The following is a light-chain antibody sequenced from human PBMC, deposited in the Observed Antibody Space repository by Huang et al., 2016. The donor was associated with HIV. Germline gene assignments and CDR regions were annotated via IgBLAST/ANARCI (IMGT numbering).Light chain of an antibody. CDR3: MQALQTPV. CDR1: QSLLHINGYNY. Sequence: EIVMTQSPLSLPVTPGEPASTACRSSQSLLHINGYNYWDWYLQKPGQSTQLLIDLGSKRACGVPDRFSGSGSGTDFTLKISRVEAEDVGIYYCMQALQTPVFGPGTRVDIK. J-gene: IGKJ3*01. CDR2: LGS. V-gene: IGKV2-28*01.